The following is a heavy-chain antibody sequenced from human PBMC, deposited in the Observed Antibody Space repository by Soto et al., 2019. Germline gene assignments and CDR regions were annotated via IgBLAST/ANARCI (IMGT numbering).Heavy chain of an antibody. Sequence: QVQLVQSGAEVKKPGSSVKVSCKASGGTFSSYAISWVRQAPGQGLEWMGGIIPIFGTANYAQKFQGRVTITSDESTSTTYMELSSLRSEDTALYYCATERDIVVVVAATPRYYYGMDVWGQGTTVTVSS. CDR3: ATERDIVVVVAATPRYYYGMDV. J-gene: IGHJ6*02. CDR1: GGTFSSYA. V-gene: IGHV1-69*01. D-gene: IGHD2-15*01. CDR2: IIPIFGTA.